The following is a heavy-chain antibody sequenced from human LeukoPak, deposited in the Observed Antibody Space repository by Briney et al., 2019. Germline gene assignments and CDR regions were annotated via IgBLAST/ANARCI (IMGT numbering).Heavy chain of an antibody. CDR1: GFTFSSYT. CDR3: ARDLGTTMITSLGY. Sequence: GGSLRLSCAASGFTFSSYTMNWVRQAPGKGLEWVSSISSSSTYIYYADPVEGRFTISRDNAENSLFLEMNSLRAEDTAVYYCARDLGTTMITSLGYWGQGTLVTVSS. J-gene: IGHJ4*02. CDR2: ISSSSTYI. V-gene: IGHV3-21*01. D-gene: IGHD3-22*01.